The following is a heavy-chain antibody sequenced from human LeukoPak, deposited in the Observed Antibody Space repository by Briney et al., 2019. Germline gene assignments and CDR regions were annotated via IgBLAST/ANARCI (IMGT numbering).Heavy chain of an antibody. CDR2: IGTSGSTI. Sequence: GGSLRLSCAASGFTFSRYEMNWVRQAPGKGLEWVSQIGTSGSTIYYADSVEGRFTISRDNAKNSLYLQMNSLRAEDTAVYYCARGPYLAIDYWGQGTLVAVSS. CDR3: ARGPYLAIDY. V-gene: IGHV3-48*03. D-gene: IGHD5-12*01. J-gene: IGHJ4*02. CDR1: GFTFSRYE.